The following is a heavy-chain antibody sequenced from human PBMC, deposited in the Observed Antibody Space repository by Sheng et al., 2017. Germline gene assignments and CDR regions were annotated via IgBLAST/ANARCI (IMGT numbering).Heavy chain of an antibody. J-gene: IGHJ3*02. CDR1: GYSISSGYY. CDR3: ARDHNAFDI. CDR2: IYHSGST. V-gene: IGHV4-38-2*02. Sequence: QVQLQESGPGLVKPSETLSLTCTVSGYSISSGYYWGWIRQPPGKGLEWIGSIYHSGSTYYNPSLKSRVTISVDTSKNQFSLKLSSVTAADTAVYYCARDHNAFDIWGQGDNGHRLF.